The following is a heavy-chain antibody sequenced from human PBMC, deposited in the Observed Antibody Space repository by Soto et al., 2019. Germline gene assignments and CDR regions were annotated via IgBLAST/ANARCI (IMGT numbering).Heavy chain of an antibody. CDR1: AFTFSSYT. J-gene: IGHJ5*01. D-gene: IGHD6-19*01. V-gene: IGHV3-30-3*01. Sequence: QVQLVESGGGVVQPGRSLRLSCEASAFTFSSYTMHWVRQAPGKGLEWVSVMSYDGSNKYYADSVKGRFTISRDNSKNPLYLQMNSLRVEDTAVYYCARDASSGWYDLGWFDSWGRGTMVTVSS. CDR3: ARDASSGWYDLGWFDS. CDR2: MSYDGSNK.